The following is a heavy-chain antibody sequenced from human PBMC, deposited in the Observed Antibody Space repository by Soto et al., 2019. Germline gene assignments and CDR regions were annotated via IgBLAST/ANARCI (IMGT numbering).Heavy chain of an antibody. CDR1: GFTFHNYA. CDR3: SRDPLGSGISAAGA. D-gene: IGHD6-13*01. J-gene: IGHJ5*02. V-gene: IGHV3-9*01. Sequence: EVQLVESGGGLVQPGRSLRLSCAASGFTFHNYAMHWVRQAPGKGLERVSGISWNSADIGYADSVKGRFTISRDNAKNSQYLQMISLRAEDTALYYCSRDPLGSGISAAGAWGQGTLVTVSS. CDR2: ISWNSADI.